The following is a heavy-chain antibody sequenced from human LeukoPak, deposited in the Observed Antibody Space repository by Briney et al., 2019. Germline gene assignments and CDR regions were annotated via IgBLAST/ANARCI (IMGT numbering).Heavy chain of an antibody. V-gene: IGHV3-20*01. J-gene: IGHJ4*02. Sequence: GGSLRLSCAASGFTFDDYGMSWVRQAPGKGLEWGSGINWNGGSTGYADSVKGRFTISRDNAKNSLYLQMNSLRAEDTALYHCARVDILTGYYPFDYWGQGTLVTVSS. CDR3: ARVDILTGYYPFDY. CDR1: GFTFDDYG. CDR2: INWNGGST. D-gene: IGHD3-9*01.